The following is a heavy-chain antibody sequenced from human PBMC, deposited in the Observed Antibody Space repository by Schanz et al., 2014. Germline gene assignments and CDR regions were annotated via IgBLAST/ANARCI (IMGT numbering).Heavy chain of an antibody. V-gene: IGHV1-2*02. D-gene: IGHD6-13*01. CDR2: INPNSADR. CDR3: ARDGIGADKR. J-gene: IGHJ4*02. Sequence: QVQLVQSGAEVKKPGASVKVSCKASGYTFTGHHMHWVRQAPGQGLEWMGWINPNSADRNYAQKFQGRVTMTRDASISTAYMEMTRLTSDDTAVYYCARDGIGADKRWGQGTLVTVSS. CDR1: GYTFTGHH.